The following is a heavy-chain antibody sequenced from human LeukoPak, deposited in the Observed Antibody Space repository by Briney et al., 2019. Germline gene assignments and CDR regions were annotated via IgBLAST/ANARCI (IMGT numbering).Heavy chain of an antibody. J-gene: IGHJ6*03. D-gene: IGHD3-10*01. CDR2: IYHSGST. CDR1: GYSISSGYY. Sequence: SETLSLTCTVSGYSISSGYYWGWIRQPPGKGLEWIGSIYHSGSTYYNPSLKSRVTIFVDTSKNQFSLKLSSVTAADTAVYYCARHMGKLLWFPLIDMDVWGKGTTVTISS. V-gene: IGHV4-38-2*02. CDR3: ARHMGKLLWFPLIDMDV.